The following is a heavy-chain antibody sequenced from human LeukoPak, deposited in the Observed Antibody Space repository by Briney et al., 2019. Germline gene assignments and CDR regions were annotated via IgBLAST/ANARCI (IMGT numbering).Heavy chain of an antibody. Sequence: HPGRSLRLSCAASGLTFTNYGMHWVRQAPGKGLEWVAVIWYDGSNQYYADSVKGRFTISRDNSKNTLYLQMNSLRAEDTAVYYCSANFDFWGQGTLVTVSS. V-gene: IGHV3-33*01. CDR3: SANFDF. CDR1: GLTFTNYG. D-gene: IGHD6-25*01. CDR2: IWYDGSNQ. J-gene: IGHJ4*02.